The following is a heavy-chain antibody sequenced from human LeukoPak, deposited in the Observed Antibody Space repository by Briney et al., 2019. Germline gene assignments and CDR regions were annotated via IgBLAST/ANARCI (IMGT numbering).Heavy chain of an antibody. J-gene: IGHJ3*02. CDR1: GYTFTGYY. Sequence: ASVKVSCKASGYTFTGYYMHWVRQAPGQGLEWMGWINPNSGGTNYAQKFQGRVTMTRDTSISTAYMELSRLRSDDTAVYYCARGGAVAEDGNAFDIWGQGTMVTVSS. CDR2: INPNSGGT. CDR3: ARGGAVAEDGNAFDI. V-gene: IGHV1-2*02. D-gene: IGHD6-19*01.